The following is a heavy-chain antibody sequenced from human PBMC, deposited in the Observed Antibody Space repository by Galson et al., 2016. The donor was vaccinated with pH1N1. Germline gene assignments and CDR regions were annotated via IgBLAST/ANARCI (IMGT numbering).Heavy chain of an antibody. D-gene: IGHD5-24*01. J-gene: IGHJ4*02. Sequence: SLRLSCAASGFSFSNFVMSWVRQAPGKGLEWVSSISGTSLSRYYTDSVKGRFTTTRDSSRNTLFLQMDSLRAEDTAVYYCAKPPDKRLQFYYFDSWGQGTLIPVSS. V-gene: IGHV3-23*01. CDR2: ISGTSLSR. CDR3: AKPPDKRLQFYYFDS. CDR1: GFSFSNFV.